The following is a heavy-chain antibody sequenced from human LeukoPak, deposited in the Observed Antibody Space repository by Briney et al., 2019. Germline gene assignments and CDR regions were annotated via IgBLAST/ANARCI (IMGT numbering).Heavy chain of an antibody. CDR3: IGSGGWPGY. Sequence: GGSLRLSCAASGFAFSSYWMHWVRQAPGKGLVWVSRIASDGSTVYADSVKGRFTISRDNAKDTVYLQMNSLRVEDTAVYYCIGSGGWPGYWGQGTLVTVSS. J-gene: IGHJ4*02. V-gene: IGHV3-74*01. D-gene: IGHD1-26*01. CDR2: IASDGST. CDR1: GFAFSSYW.